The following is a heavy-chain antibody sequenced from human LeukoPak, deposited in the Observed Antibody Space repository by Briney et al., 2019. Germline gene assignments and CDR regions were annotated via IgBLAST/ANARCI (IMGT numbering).Heavy chain of an antibody. J-gene: IGHJ6*02. CDR3: SRDSLSSCGGDCYSGLDV. CDR1: GFTFSSYA. D-gene: IGHD2-21*02. V-gene: IGHV3-23*01. Sequence: GGSLRLSCAASGFTFSSYAMSWVRQAPGKGLEWVSAISGSGGSTYYADSVKGRFTISRDNAKNTLYLQMNSLRAEDTAVYYCSRDSLSSCGGDCYSGLDVWGQGTTVTVSS. CDR2: ISGSGGST.